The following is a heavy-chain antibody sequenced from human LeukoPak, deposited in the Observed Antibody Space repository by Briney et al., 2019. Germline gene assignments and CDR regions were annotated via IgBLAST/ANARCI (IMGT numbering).Heavy chain of an antibody. D-gene: IGHD6-19*01. CDR2: ISSSGTT. V-gene: IGHV4-59*01. CDR3: ARSDWYLNLDY. J-gene: IGHJ4*02. Sequence: SETLSLTRTVSSDSITSYYWNWIRQPPGKGLEWIGYISSSGTTNYNPSLKSRVTISIDTSKNQFSLRLSSVNAADTAVYYCARSDWYLNLDYRGQGTLVTVSS. CDR1: SDSITSYY.